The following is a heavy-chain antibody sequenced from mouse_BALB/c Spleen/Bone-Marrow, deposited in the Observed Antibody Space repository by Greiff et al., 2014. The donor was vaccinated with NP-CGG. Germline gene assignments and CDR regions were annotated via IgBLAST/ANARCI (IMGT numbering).Heavy chain of an antibody. CDR1: GYTFTSYW. D-gene: IGHD2-1*01. CDR3: ASPYGNYDAMDY. CDR2: IYPGDGDT. J-gene: IGHJ4*01. V-gene: IGHV1-87*01. Sequence: QVQLKESGAELARPGASVKLSCKASGYTFTSYWVQWVKQRPGKGLQWIGAIYPGDGDTRYTQKFRGKATLTADKSSNTAYMQLSSLTSEDSAVYFCASPYGNYDAMDYWGQGTSVTVSS.